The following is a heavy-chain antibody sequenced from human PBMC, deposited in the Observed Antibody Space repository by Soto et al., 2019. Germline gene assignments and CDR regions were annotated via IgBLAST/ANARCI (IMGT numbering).Heavy chain of an antibody. CDR2: IYYSGST. CDR3: ARLFFTMVRGRMGLYYDGMDV. Sequence: PSETLSPTCIVSGGSISSSSYYWGLFRQPPGKGLEWIGSIYYSGSTYYNPSLMSRVTISVDTSKTQFYLKLSSVTAADTAVYYCARLFFTMVRGRMGLYYDGMDVWGQATLVT. CDR1: GGSISSSSYY. D-gene: IGHD3-10*01. V-gene: IGHV4-39*01. J-gene: IGHJ6*02.